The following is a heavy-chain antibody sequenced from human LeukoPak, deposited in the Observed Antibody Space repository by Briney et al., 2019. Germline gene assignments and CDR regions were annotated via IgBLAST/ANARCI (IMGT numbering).Heavy chain of an antibody. J-gene: IGHJ2*01. CDR2: INHAGNT. V-gene: IGHV4-34*01. CDR1: GGSFSDYY. Sequence: KPSETLSLTCAVYGGSFSDYYWSWIRQPPGKGLKWIGEINHAGNTNHNPSLKSRVTISVDTSKNQFSLKLTSVTATDTAVYYCARSERRGWYFDLWGRGTPVTVSS. D-gene: IGHD1-1*01. CDR3: ARSERRGWYFDL.